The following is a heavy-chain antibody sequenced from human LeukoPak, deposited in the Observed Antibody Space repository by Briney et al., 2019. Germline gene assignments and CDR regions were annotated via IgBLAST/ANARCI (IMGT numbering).Heavy chain of an antibody. CDR3: AKDQDSRRLGAFDI. Sequence: PGGSLILSCAASGFTFDDYAMHWVRLAPGRGLEWVSGISWNSGSIGYADSVKGRFTISRDNAKNSLYLQMNSLRAEDMALYYCAKDQDSRRLGAFDIWGQGTMVTVSS. J-gene: IGHJ3*02. D-gene: IGHD3-22*01. V-gene: IGHV3-9*03. CDR2: ISWNSGSI. CDR1: GFTFDDYA.